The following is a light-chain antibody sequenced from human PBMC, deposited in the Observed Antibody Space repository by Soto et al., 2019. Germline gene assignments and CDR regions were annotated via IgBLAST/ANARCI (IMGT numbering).Light chain of an antibody. CDR2: GAS. Sequence: EIVLTQSPGTLSLSPGERDTLSCRASQSVSSSYLAWYQQKPGQAPRLLIYGASSRATGIPDRFSGSGSGTDFTLTISRLEPEDFAVYYCQQYGSSLTWTFGQGTKWIS. V-gene: IGKV3-20*01. CDR3: QQYGSSLTWT. CDR1: QSVSSSY. J-gene: IGKJ1*01.